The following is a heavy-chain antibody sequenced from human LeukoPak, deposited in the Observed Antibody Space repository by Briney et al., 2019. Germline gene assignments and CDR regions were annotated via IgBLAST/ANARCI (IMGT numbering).Heavy chain of an antibody. V-gene: IGHV4-38-2*02. CDR2: IYHSGST. D-gene: IGHD6-19*01. Sequence: KASETLSLTCTVSGGSISSYYWGWIRQPPGKGLQWIGSIYHSGSTYYNPSLKSRVTISVDTSKNQFSLKLSSVTAADTAVYYCARHPLAVAGHFDYWGQGTLVTVSS. CDR3: ARHPLAVAGHFDY. CDR1: GGSISSYY. J-gene: IGHJ4*02.